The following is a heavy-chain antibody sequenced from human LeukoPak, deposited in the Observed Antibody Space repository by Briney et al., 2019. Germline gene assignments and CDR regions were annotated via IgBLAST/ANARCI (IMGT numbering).Heavy chain of an antibody. CDR3: ARQGDGARENYYYYYYMDV. Sequence: PGGSLRLSCAASGFTFNIYAMTWVRQAPGKGLEWVSYISSSSSTIYYADSVKGRFTISRDNAKNSLYLQMNSLRAEDTAVYYCARQGDGARENYYYYYYMDVWGKGTTVTVSS. CDR2: ISSSSSTI. V-gene: IGHV3-48*04. J-gene: IGHJ6*03. CDR1: GFTFNIYA. D-gene: IGHD1-26*01.